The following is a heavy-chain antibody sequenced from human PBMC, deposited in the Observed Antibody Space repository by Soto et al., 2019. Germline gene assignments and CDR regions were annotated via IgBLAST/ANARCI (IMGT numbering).Heavy chain of an antibody. D-gene: IGHD3-10*01. CDR1: SCSISSSSYY. Sequence: SETLSLTCTVSSCSISSSSYYWDWIRQPPGKGLEWIGSIYYSGSTYYNPSLKSRVTISVDTSKNQFSLKLSSVTAADTAVYYCARRAVGYYGSGSYYLNWGQGTLVTVSS. CDR3: ARRAVGYYGSGSYYLN. J-gene: IGHJ4*02. V-gene: IGHV4-39*01. CDR2: IYYSGST.